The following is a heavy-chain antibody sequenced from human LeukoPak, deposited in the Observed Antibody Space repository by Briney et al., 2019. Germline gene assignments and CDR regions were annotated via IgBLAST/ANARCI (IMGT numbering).Heavy chain of an antibody. D-gene: IGHD3-22*01. CDR1: GFTFSLYA. Sequence: GGSLRLSCAASGFTFSLYAMSWVRQAPGKGLVWVSRINSDGSSTNYADSVKGRFTISRDNAKNTLYLHMNSLRAEDTAVYYCASGTPFDYYDSSGFDYWGQGTLVTVSS. CDR2: INSDGSST. V-gene: IGHV3-74*01. CDR3: ASGTPFDYYDSSGFDY. J-gene: IGHJ4*02.